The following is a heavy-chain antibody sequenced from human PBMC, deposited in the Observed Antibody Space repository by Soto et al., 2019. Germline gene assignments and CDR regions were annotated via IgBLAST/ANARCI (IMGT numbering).Heavy chain of an antibody. CDR3: ARHWVESWDAFDM. J-gene: IGHJ3*02. Sequence: PGESLKISCKGSGGNFTSYWINWVRQMPGKGLEWMGRIDPSDSYTNYSPSLEGHVTISVDKSINTAYLQWSNLKASDTAIYYCARHWVESWDAFDMWGQGTMVTVSS. CDR2: IDPSDSYT. D-gene: IGHD3-16*01. V-gene: IGHV5-10-1*01. CDR1: GGNFTSYW.